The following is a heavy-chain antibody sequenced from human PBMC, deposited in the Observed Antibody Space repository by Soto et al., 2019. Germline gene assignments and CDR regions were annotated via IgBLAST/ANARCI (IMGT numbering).Heavy chain of an antibody. D-gene: IGHD4-17*01. CDR2: INPNSGGT. V-gene: IGHV1-2*04. J-gene: IGHJ4*02. CDR1: GYTFTGYY. CDR3: ARDASPFATVTTFDY. Sequence: ASVKVSCKASGYTFTGYYMHWVRQAPGQGLEWMGWINPNSGGTNYAQKFQGWVTMTRDTSISTAYMELSRLRSDDTAVYYCARDASPFATVTTFDYWGQGTLVTVSS.